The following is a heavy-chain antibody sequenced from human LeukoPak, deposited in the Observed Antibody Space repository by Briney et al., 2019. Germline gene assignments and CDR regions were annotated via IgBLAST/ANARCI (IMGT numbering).Heavy chain of an antibody. Sequence: PGGSLRLSCEASGFSLSGSWMHWVRQAPGKGLMWVSQNKYDGTTKNYADPVRGRFTISRDNAKNTLYLHMNDLRAEDTAVYYCARSDYFHNWGQGTMVVVST. D-gene: IGHD3-16*01. CDR2: NKYDGTTK. CDR1: GFSLSGSW. J-gene: IGHJ3*02. V-gene: IGHV3-74*01. CDR3: ARSDYFHN.